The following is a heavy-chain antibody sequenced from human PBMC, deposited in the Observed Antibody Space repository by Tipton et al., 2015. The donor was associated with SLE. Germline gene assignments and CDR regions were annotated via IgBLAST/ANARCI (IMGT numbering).Heavy chain of an antibody. CDR1: ADSIRRSY. CDR3: ARQGESSDSSGFWLDP. CDR2: IYTSGST. Sequence: GLVKPSETLSLTCSVSADSIRRSYWSWIRQPPGKGLEWIGCIYTSGSTNYNPSLKSRVTISLDTSKHQISLKLTSVTASDTGIYYCARQGESSDSSGFWLDPWGQGTLVTVSS. D-gene: IGHD6-6*01. V-gene: IGHV4-4*08. J-gene: IGHJ5*02.